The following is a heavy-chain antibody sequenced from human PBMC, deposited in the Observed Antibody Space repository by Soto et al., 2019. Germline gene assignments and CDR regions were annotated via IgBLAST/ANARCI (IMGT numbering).Heavy chain of an antibody. CDR2: ISYDGSNK. CDR3: ARGDCSGGSCYSGD. V-gene: IGHV3-30-3*01. D-gene: IGHD2-15*01. Sequence: ESGGGVVQPGRSLRLSCAASGFTFSSYAMHWVRQAPGKGLEWVAVISYDGSNKYYADSVKGRFTISRDNSKNTLYLQMNSLRAEDTAVYYCARGDCSGGSCYSGDWGQGTMVTVSS. CDR1: GFTFSSYA. J-gene: IGHJ3*01.